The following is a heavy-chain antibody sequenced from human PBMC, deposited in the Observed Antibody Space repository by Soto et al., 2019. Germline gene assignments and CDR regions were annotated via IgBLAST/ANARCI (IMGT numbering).Heavy chain of an antibody. J-gene: IGHJ6*02. V-gene: IGHV5-51*01. CDR2: IYPGDSDT. CDR3: ARHNTPSLLRNAYDGYYSYYGMDV. CDR1: GYSFTSYL. D-gene: IGHD1-1*01. Sequence: LKTSCQGSGYSFTSYLISWVRQMHGKGLECMGIIYPGDSDTRYSPSFQGQVTISADKSISTAYLQCSSLKASDTAMYYCARHNTPSLLRNAYDGYYSYYGMDVWVQGTSVTVSS.